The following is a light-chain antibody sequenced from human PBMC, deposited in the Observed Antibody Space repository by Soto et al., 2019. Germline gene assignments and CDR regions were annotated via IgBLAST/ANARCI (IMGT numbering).Light chain of an antibody. V-gene: IGKV3-20*01. CDR2: GAS. Sequence: EIMLTQSPGTLSLSTGERATLSCRASQSVSSSYLAWYQQKPGQAPRLLIYGASSRPTGIPDRFSGSGSGTDFTLTISRLEPEDFAVYYCQQYSAYPLSFGGGTKVDIK. J-gene: IGKJ4*01. CDR1: QSVSSSY. CDR3: QQYSAYPLS.